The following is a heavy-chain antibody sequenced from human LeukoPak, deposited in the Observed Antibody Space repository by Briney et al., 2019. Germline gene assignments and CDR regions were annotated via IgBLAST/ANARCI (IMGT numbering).Heavy chain of an antibody. Sequence: GGSLRLSCAASGFTFSDYYMSWIRQAPGKGLEWVSYISSSGSTIYYADSVKGRFTISRDNAKNSLYLQLNSLRAEDTAVYYCGRDERGYYNSSGFYGAIDFWGQGTLVTVSS. V-gene: IGHV3-11*04. CDR1: GFTFSDYY. CDR2: ISSSGSTI. CDR3: GRDERGYYNSSGFYGAIDF. D-gene: IGHD3-22*01. J-gene: IGHJ4*02.